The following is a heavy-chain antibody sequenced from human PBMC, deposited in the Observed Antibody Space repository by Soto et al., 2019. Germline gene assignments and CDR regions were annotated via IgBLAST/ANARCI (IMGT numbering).Heavy chain of an antibody. V-gene: IGHV3-73*01. CDR1: GFTFSGSA. Sequence: EVQLVESGGGLVQPGGSLKLSCAASGFTFSGSAMHWVRQASGKGLEWVGRIRSKANSYATAYAASVKGRFTISRDDSKNTAYLHMNSLKTEDTAVYYCLAAAGGRGWFDPWGQGTLVTVSS. J-gene: IGHJ5*02. D-gene: IGHD6-13*01. CDR3: LAAAGGRGWFDP. CDR2: IRSKANSYAT.